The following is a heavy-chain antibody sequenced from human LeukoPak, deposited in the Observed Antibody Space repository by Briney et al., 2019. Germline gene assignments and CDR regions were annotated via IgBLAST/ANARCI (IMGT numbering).Heavy chain of an antibody. V-gene: IGHV3-30*02. D-gene: IGHD3-3*01. Sequence: GGSLRLSCAASGFTFSSYGMHWVRQAPGKGLEWVAFIRYDGSNKYYADSVKGRFTISRDNSKNTLYLQMNSLRAEDTAVYYCARDQTYYDFWSGYYIGGFDYWGQGTLVTVSS. CDR2: IRYDGSNK. J-gene: IGHJ4*02. CDR3: ARDQTYYDFWSGYYIGGFDY. CDR1: GFTFSSYG.